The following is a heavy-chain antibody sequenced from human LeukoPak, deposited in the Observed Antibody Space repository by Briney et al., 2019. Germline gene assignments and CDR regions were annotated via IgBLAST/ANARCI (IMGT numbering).Heavy chain of an antibody. CDR2: ISYDGSNK. Sequence: GGSLRLSCAASGFTFSSYGMHWVRQAPGKGLEGVAVISYDGSNKYHADSVKGRFTISRDNSKNTLYLQMNSLRAEDTAVYYCAKDLGYCSSTSCYGGAFDIWGQGTMVTVSS. J-gene: IGHJ3*02. D-gene: IGHD2-2*01. V-gene: IGHV3-30*18. CDR1: GFTFSSYG. CDR3: AKDLGYCSSTSCYGGAFDI.